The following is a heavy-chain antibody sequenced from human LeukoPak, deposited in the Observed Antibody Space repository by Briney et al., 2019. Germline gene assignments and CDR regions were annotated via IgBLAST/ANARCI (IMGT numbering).Heavy chain of an antibody. CDR2: IWYDGSNK. J-gene: IGHJ6*02. D-gene: IGHD6-13*01. Sequence: PGGSLRLSCAASGFTFSSYGMHWVRQAPGKGLEWVAVIWYDGSNKYYADSVKGRFTISRDNSKNTLYLQTNSLRAEDTAVYYCARECIAAVGGIYYGMDVWGQGTTVTVSS. CDR3: ARECIAAVGGIYYGMDV. V-gene: IGHV3-33*01. CDR1: GFTFSSYG.